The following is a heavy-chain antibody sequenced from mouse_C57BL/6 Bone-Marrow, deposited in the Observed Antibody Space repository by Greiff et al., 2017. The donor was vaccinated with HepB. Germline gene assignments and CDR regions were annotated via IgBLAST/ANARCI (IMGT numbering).Heavy chain of an antibody. CDR1: GFSLTSYG. V-gene: IGHV2-5*01. J-gene: IGHJ4*01. CDR2: IWRGGST. CDR3: AKRGKLRRDYAMDY. Sequence: QVQLKQSGPGLVQPSQRLSITCTVSGFSLTSYGVHWVRQSPGKGLEWLGVIWRGGSTDYNAAFMSRLSITKDNSKSQVFFKMNSLQADDTAIYYCAKRGKLRRDYAMDYWGQGTSVTVSS.